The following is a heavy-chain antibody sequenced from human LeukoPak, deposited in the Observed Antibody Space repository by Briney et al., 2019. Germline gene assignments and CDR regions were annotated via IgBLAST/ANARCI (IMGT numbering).Heavy chain of an antibody. CDR2: ISPNSGGT. V-gene: IGHV1-2*02. D-gene: IGHD3-10*01. CDR1: GYTFTGYY. Sequence: ASVKVSCKASGYTFTGYYMHWVRQAPGQGLEWMGWISPNSGGTNYAQQFQGRVTMTRDPSISTAYMELSRLRSDDTAVYYCARDLYSRRMNYYGSGSYFAYWGQGSLVTVSS. J-gene: IGHJ4*02. CDR3: ARDLYSRRMNYYGSGSYFAY.